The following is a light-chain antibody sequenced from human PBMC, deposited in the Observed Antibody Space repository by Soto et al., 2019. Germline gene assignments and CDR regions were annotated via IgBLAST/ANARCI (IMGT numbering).Light chain of an antibody. V-gene: IGKV3-20*01. CDR2: DAS. Sequence: EIMLTQSPGTLSLSPGGRATLSCRASQSVASTSLAWYQQKPGQAPRLLIYDASSRATAIPDTFSGSGSGTDFTLTISRLEPEDFAVYYCQQYGSSPRTFGQGTKVDIK. CDR1: QSVASTS. J-gene: IGKJ1*01. CDR3: QQYGSSPRT.